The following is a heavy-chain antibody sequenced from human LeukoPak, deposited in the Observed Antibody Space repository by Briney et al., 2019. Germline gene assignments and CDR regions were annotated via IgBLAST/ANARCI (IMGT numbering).Heavy chain of an antibody. Sequence: ASVKVSCKASGYTFTDHYMHWVRQAPGQGPEWMGWINPDSGGTNYAQNFQGRVTMTRDTSISTAYMELSRLRSDDTAVYYCARPFIETPSLGALDYWGQGTLVTVSS. CDR3: ARPFIETPSLGALDY. CDR1: GYTFTDHY. CDR2: INPDSGGT. D-gene: IGHD4-23*01. V-gene: IGHV1-2*02. J-gene: IGHJ4*02.